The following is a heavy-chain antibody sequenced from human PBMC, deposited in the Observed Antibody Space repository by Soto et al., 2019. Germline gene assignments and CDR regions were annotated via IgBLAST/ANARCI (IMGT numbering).Heavy chain of an antibody. CDR2: TYYSGST. J-gene: IGHJ4*02. D-gene: IGHD3-22*01. CDR1: GGSISSSSYY. V-gene: IGHV4-39*01. CDR3: AGLKYYDTSDYLAY. Sequence: SETLSLTCTVSGGSISSSSYYWGWIRQPPGKGLEWIGSTYYSGSTYYNPSLKSRVTISVDTSKNQFSLKLSPVTAADTAVYYCAGLKYYDTSDYLAYWGQGTLVTVSS.